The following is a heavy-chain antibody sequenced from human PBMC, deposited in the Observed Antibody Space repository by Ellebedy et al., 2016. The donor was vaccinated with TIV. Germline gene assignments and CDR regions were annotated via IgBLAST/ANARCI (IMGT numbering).Heavy chain of an antibody. CDR1: GFTFDDFA. Sequence: SLKISCAASGFTFDDFAMHWVRQAPGLGLEWVSGISWNSGSMHYTDSVKGRFTISRDNAKNSLYLQMNSLRADDTAVYYCARSNSRFFYAMDVWGQGTPVTVSS. V-gene: IGHV3-9*01. CDR2: ISWNSGSM. J-gene: IGHJ6*02. CDR3: ARSNSRFFYAMDV. D-gene: IGHD2/OR15-2a*01.